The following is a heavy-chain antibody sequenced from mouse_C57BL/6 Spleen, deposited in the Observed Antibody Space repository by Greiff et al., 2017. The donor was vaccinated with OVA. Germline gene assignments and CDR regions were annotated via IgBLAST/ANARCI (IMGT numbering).Heavy chain of an antibody. CDR1: GYTFTDYY. J-gene: IGHJ4*01. Sequence: VQLQQSGAELVRPGASVKLSCKASGYTFTDYYINWVKQRPGQGLEWIARIYPGSGNTYYNEKFKGKATLTAEKSSSTAYMQLSSLTSEDSAVYFCARCETAQAHYYAMDYWGQGTSVTASS. D-gene: IGHD3-2*02. CDR3: ARCETAQAHYYAMDY. V-gene: IGHV1-76*01. CDR2: IYPGSGNT.